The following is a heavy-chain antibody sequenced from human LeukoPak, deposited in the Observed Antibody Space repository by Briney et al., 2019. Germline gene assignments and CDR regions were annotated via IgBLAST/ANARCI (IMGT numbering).Heavy chain of an antibody. CDR3: ARDYCSSTSCYFDY. V-gene: IGHV1-18*01. J-gene: IGHJ4*02. D-gene: IGHD2-2*01. Sequence: ASVKVSCKASGYSFTTYGISWVRQAPGQGLEWMGWISAYNANTNYALKLQGRVTMTTDTSTSTAYMELRSLGSDDTAVYYCARDYCSSTSCYFDYWGQGTLVTVSS. CDR1: GYSFTTYG. CDR2: ISAYNANT.